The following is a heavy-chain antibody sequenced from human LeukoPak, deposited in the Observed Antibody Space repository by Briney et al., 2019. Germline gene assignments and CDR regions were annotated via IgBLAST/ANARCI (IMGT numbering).Heavy chain of an antibody. J-gene: IGHJ3*01. CDR1: GYTFSDYW. CDR3: ARPRDGYNSDAFDL. CDR2: IYPGDSDT. V-gene: IGHV5-51*01. D-gene: IGHD5-24*01. Sequence: GESLKISCKASGYTFSDYWIGWVRQMPGQGLEWMGIIYPGDSDTRYSPSFQGQVTVSVDKSISTAYLQWSSLKASDTAMYYCARPRDGYNSDAFDLWGQGTMVTVSS.